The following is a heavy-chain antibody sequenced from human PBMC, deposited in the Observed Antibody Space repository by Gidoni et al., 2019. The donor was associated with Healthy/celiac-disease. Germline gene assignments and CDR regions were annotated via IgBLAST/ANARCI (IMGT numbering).Heavy chain of an antibody. CDR3: ARVPYYDFWSGYSNSDY. D-gene: IGHD3-3*01. V-gene: IGHV3-21*01. Sequence: EVQLVESGGGLVKPGGSLRLSCAASGFTFSRYSMNWVRQAPGKGLEWVSSISSSSSYIYYADSVKGRFTISRDNAKNSLYLQMNSLRAEDTAVYYCARVPYYDFWSGYSNSDYWGQGTLVTVSS. CDR1: GFTFSRYS. J-gene: IGHJ4*02. CDR2: ISSSSSYI.